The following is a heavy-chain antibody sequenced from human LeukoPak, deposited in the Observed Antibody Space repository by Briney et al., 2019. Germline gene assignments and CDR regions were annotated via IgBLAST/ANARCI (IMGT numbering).Heavy chain of an antibody. CDR2: VEKDSSRT. D-gene: IGHD3-10*01. V-gene: IGHV3-23*05. CDR3: AKQQGVLIQNWFFDY. J-gene: IGHJ4*02. Sequence: GGSLRLSCAASGFTFSDYAMGWVRQAPGKGLEWVSTVEKDSSRTYSADSVKGRFTISRDNSKNTLYLQMHSLRADDTALYYCAKQQGVLIQNWFFDYWGRGTLVTVSS. CDR1: GFTFSDYA.